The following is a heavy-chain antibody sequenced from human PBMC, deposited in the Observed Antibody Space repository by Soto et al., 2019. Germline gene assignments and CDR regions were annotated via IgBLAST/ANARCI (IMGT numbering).Heavy chain of an antibody. V-gene: IGHV1-18*01. D-gene: IGHD2-2*01. CDR1: GYTFTSYG. Sequence: ASVKVSCKASGYTFTSYGISWVRQAPGQGLEWMGWISAYNGNTNYAQKLQGRVTMTTDTSTSTAYMELRSLRSDDTAVYYCARTLPAANFNYYYYMDVWGKGTTVTVSS. CDR2: ISAYNGNT. CDR3: ARTLPAANFNYYYYMDV. J-gene: IGHJ6*03.